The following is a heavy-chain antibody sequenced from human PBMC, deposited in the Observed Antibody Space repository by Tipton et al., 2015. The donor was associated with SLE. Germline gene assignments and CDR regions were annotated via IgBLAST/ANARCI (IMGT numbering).Heavy chain of an antibody. V-gene: IGHV4-61*02. D-gene: IGHD1-7*01. Sequence: TLSLTCTVSGDSFSSGSSSWNWVRQPAGKGLEWIGLIYNSGITNYNPSLQSRVTISIDKSKNQFSLKLTSVTAAGTAVYHCTRVPRYNWNYIADWGQGTLVSVSS. CDR3: TRVPRYNWNYIAD. CDR1: GDSFSSGSSS. J-gene: IGHJ4*02. CDR2: IYNSGIT.